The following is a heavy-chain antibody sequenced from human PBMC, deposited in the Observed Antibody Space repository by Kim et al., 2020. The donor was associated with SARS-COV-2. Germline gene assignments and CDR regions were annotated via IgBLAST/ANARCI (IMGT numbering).Heavy chain of an antibody. CDR2: INQYGDI. CDR3: ARRQTVRALEY. CDR1: SGSFSVYY. D-gene: IGHD3-3*01. Sequence: SETLSLTCALKSGSFSVYYWTWIRQSPGSGLEWIGKINQYGDINYNPSLQNRVTISLDTSKNHFSLQLTSGTAADTAVYYCARRQTVRALEYWGQGTRVTVSS. J-gene: IGHJ4*02. V-gene: IGHV4-34*01.